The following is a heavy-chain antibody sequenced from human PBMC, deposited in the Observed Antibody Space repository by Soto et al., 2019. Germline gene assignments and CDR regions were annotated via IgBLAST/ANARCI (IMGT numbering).Heavy chain of an antibody. J-gene: IGHJ4*02. Sequence: GGSLRLSCAASGFTFSSYSMNWVRQAPGKGLEWVSSISSSSSYIYYADSVKGRFTISRDNAKNSLYLQMNSLRAEDTAVYYCARGDLSCTNGVCYFDYWGQGTLVTVSS. CDR2: ISSSSSYI. D-gene: IGHD2-8*01. CDR1: GFTFSSYS. CDR3: ARGDLSCTNGVCYFDY. V-gene: IGHV3-21*01.